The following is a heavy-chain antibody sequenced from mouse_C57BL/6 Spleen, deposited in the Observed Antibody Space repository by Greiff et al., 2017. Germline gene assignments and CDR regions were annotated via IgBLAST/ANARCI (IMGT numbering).Heavy chain of an antibody. CDR3: ARYYKDAMDY. D-gene: IGHD2-12*01. CDR2: IYPGDGDT. V-gene: IGHV1-82*01. CDR1: GYAFSSSW. Sequence: QVQLKESGPELVKPGASVKISCKASGYAFSSSWMNWVKQRPGKGLEWIGRIYPGDGDTNYNGKFKGKATLTADKSSSTAYMQLSSLTSEDSAVXFCARYYKDAMDYWGQGTSVTVSS. J-gene: IGHJ4*01.